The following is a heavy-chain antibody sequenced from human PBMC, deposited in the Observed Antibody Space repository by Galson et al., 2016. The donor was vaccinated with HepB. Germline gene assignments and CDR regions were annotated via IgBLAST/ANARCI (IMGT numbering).Heavy chain of an antibody. D-gene: IGHD4-17*01. J-gene: IGHJ4*02. CDR1: GGSIGSNPYY. V-gene: IGHV4-39*01. Sequence: SETLSLTCGVSGGSIGSNPYYWGWIRQPPGRGLEWIGGFYYRGSTYYSPSPRSRVTISADTSNNQFSLKLSSVTSADTALDYCGRSSTLSVTSPFDYWGQGTLVTVSS. CDR2: FYYRGST. CDR3: GRSSTLSVTSPFDY.